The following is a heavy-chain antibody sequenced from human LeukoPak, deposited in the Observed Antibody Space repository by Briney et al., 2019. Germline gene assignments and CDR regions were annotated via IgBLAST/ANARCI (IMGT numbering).Heavy chain of an antibody. V-gene: IGHV5-51*01. Sequence: GGSLKISCKGSGYSFTTYWIGWVRQMPGKGLEWMGIIYPGDSDTRYSPSFQGQVTISADKSIGAAYLQWNSLKASDTAMYYCARPRLIDAFDIWGQGTMVTVSS. CDR2: IYPGDSDT. CDR1: GYSFTTYW. CDR3: ARPRLIDAFDI. J-gene: IGHJ3*02. D-gene: IGHD3-22*01.